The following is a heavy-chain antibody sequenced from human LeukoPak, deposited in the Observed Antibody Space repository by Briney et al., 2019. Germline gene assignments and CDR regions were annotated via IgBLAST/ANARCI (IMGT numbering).Heavy chain of an antibody. CDR3: ARDRTRSGSSWYFDRETDY. Sequence: QPGGSLRLSCAASGFTFSSYGMHWVRQAPGKGLEWVAFIRYDGSNKYYADSVKGRFTISRDNAKNSLYLQMNSLRAEDTAVYYCARDRTRSGSSWYFDRETDYWGQGTLVTVSS. CDR2: IRYDGSNK. J-gene: IGHJ4*02. CDR1: GFTFSSYG. D-gene: IGHD6-13*01. V-gene: IGHV3-30*02.